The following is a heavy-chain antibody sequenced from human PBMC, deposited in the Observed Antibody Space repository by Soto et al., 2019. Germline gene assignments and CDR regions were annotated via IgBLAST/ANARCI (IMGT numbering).Heavy chain of an antibody. CDR1: GFTVGANY. Sequence: EVQLVESGGGLVQPGGSLRLSCAGSGFTVGANYMSWVRQAPGKGLGWVSTIYSGDSASYADSVRGRFTISKDRSKNTLDLQMNSLRAADTAVYYCVLKLGESFDHWGQGTLVTVSS. V-gene: IGHV3-66*01. CDR2: IYSGDSA. J-gene: IGHJ4*02. CDR3: VLKLGESFDH. D-gene: IGHD3-16*01.